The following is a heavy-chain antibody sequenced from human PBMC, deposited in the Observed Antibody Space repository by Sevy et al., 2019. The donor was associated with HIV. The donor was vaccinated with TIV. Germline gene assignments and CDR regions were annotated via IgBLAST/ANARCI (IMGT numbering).Heavy chain of an antibody. D-gene: IGHD3-22*01. J-gene: IGHJ4*02. Sequence: ASVKVSCKVSGYTLTKLAMHWVRQAPGKGLEWMGTFYPEDGETIYAQKFQGRVTMTEDTSIDTAYMELSSLRSEDTAVFYCAITKDYYDNSGSPFDYWGQGTLVTVSS. CDR2: FYPEDGET. CDR3: AITKDYYDNSGSPFDY. V-gene: IGHV1-24*01. CDR1: GYTLTKLA.